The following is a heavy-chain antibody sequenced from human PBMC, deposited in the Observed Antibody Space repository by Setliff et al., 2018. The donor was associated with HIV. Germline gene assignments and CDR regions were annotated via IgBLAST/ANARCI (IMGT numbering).Heavy chain of an antibody. J-gene: IGHJ6*03. D-gene: IGHD3-10*01. CDR3: ASLDGSESPYIYYYYMDV. V-gene: IGHV4-39*01. CDR1: GGSISTSRYY. CDR2: INYRGNT. Sequence: ETLSLTCTVSGGSISTSRYYWGWIRQPPGKGLEWIGSINYRGNTYYNPSLKSRAAISVDTSKNQISLKLSSVTAADTAVYYCASLDGSESPYIYYYYMDVWGKGTTVTVSS.